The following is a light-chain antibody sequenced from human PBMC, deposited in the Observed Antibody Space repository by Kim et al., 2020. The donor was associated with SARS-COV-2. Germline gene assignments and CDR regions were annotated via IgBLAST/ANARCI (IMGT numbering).Light chain of an antibody. Sequence: DIQMTQSPSTLSASVRDRVTITCRASQSISSWLAWYQQKPGKAPKLLIYKASSLESGVPSRFSGSGSGTEFTLTISSLQPDDFATYYCQQYNSYRWTFGQGTKVDIK. CDR3: QQYNSYRWT. J-gene: IGKJ1*01. V-gene: IGKV1-5*03. CDR2: KAS. CDR1: QSISSW.